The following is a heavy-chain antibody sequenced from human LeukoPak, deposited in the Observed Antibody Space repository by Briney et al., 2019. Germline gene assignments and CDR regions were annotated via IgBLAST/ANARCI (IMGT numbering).Heavy chain of an antibody. CDR2: ISASRDIT. D-gene: IGHD3-3*01. CDR1: GFTFSDAW. V-gene: IGHV3-11*06. J-gene: IGHJ6*03. CDR3: VRGSLASGVVVYYYYYLDV. Sequence: GGSLRLSCTASGFTFSDAWMSWVRLAPGMGLEWLSYISASRDITYYADSVKGRFTISRDNAKNSLYLQMNSLRAEDTAVYYCVRGSLASGVVVYYYYYLDVWGKGTTVTVSS.